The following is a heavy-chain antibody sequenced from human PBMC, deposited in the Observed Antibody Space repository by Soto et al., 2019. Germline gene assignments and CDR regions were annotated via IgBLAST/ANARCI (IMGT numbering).Heavy chain of an antibody. CDR3: ARGGYDFGPENYFDY. D-gene: IGHD5-12*01. CDR1: GGSISSYY. J-gene: IGHJ4*02. Sequence: PSETLSLTCTVSGGSISSYYWSWIRQPPGKGLEWIGYIYYSGSTNYNPSLKSRVTISVDTSKNQFSLKLSSVTAADTAVYYCARGGYDFGPENYFDYWGQGTLVTVSS. V-gene: IGHV4-59*01. CDR2: IYYSGST.